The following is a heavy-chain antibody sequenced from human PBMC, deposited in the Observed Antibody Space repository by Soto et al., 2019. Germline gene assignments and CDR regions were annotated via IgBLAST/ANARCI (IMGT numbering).Heavy chain of an antibody. CDR1: GFSFSSYG. CDR3: AKEVVIAVAGPCAMDV. CDR2: ISYDGSNK. J-gene: IGHJ6*02. D-gene: IGHD6-19*01. Sequence: QVQLVESGGGVVQPGRSLRLSCAASGFSFSSYGMHWVRQAPGKGLEWVAVISYDGSNKYYADSVKGRFTISRDNSKNTLYLQMNSRRAGDTAVYYCAKEVVIAVAGPCAMDVWGQGTTVTVSS. V-gene: IGHV3-30*18.